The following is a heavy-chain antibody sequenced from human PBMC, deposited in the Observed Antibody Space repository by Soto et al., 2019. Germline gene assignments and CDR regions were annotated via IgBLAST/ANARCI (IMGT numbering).Heavy chain of an antibody. CDR3: ARDPGYYGSGCYYSDAFDI. CDR1: GFTFSSYS. J-gene: IGHJ3*02. V-gene: IGHV3-21*01. Sequence: GVSLGLSSAASGFTFSSYSMNWVRQAPGKGLEWGSSISSSSSYIYYADSVKGRFTISRDNAKNSLYLQMNSLRAEDTAVYYCARDPGYYGSGCYYSDAFDIWGQGTMVTVSS. CDR2: ISSSSSYI. D-gene: IGHD3-10*01.